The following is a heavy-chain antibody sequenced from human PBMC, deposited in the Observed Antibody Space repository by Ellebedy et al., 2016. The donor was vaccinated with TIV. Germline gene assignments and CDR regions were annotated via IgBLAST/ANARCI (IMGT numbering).Heavy chain of an antibody. D-gene: IGHD5-24*01. J-gene: IGHJ4*02. Sequence: GESLKISCAASGFTFSSYGMHWVRQAPGKGLEWVSFIRYDGIIKYYADSVKGRFTISRDNSKNTLYLQMTSLIAEDTAVYYCAKSRDGYNYYFDYWGQGTLVTVSS. V-gene: IGHV3-30*02. CDR3: AKSRDGYNYYFDY. CDR2: IRYDGIIK. CDR1: GFTFSSYG.